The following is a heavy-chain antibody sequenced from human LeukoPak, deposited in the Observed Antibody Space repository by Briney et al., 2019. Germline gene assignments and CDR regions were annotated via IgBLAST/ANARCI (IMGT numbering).Heavy chain of an antibody. J-gene: IGHJ4*02. D-gene: IGHD5-24*01. V-gene: IGHV1-58*02. CDR3: AASRDGYNSADY. CDR2: IVVGGGNT. Sequence: SVKVSCKASGFTFTSSAMQWVRQARGQRLEWIGWIVVGGGNTNYAQKFQERVTITRDMSTSTAYMELSSLRSEDTAVYYCAASRDGYNSADYWGQGTLVTVSS. CDR1: GFTFTSSA.